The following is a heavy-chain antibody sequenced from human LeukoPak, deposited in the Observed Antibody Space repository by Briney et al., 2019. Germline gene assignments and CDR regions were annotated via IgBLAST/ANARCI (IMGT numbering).Heavy chain of an antibody. CDR3: AKDFLPYYYDSSGGAFDI. Sequence: PGRSLRLSCVTSGFGFDDYAMHWVRQAPGKGLEWVSGISWNSGSIGYADSVKGRFTISRDNAKNSLYLQMNSLRAEDMALYYCAKDFLPYYYDSSGGAFDIWGQGTMVTVSS. CDR1: GFGFDDYA. CDR2: ISWNSGSI. D-gene: IGHD3-22*01. V-gene: IGHV3-9*03. J-gene: IGHJ3*02.